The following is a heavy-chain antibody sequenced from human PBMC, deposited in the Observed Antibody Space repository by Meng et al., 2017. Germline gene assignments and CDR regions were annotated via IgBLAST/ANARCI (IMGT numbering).Heavy chain of an antibody. CDR2: IYYSGST. CDR3: ARIIAAAGPLFDY. D-gene: IGHD6-13*01. Sequence: SETLSLTCTVSGGSISSSSYYWGWIRQPPGKGLEWIGSIYYSGSTYYNPSLKSRVTISVDTSKNQFSLKLSSVTAADTAVYYCARIIAAAGPLFDYWGQGTLVTVYS. J-gene: IGHJ4*02. CDR1: GGSISSSSYY. V-gene: IGHV4-39*07.